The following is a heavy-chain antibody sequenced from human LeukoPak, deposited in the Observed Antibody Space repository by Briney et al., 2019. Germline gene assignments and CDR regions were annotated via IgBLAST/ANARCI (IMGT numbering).Heavy chain of an antibody. Sequence: GRSLRLSCAASGFTFDDYAMHWVRQAPGKGLEWVSGISWNSGSIGYADSVKGRFTISRDNAKNSLYLQMNSLRAEDTALYYCAKGADSSSWYYFDYWGQGTLVTVSP. J-gene: IGHJ4*02. CDR3: AKGADSSSWYYFDY. V-gene: IGHV3-9*01. CDR1: GFTFDDYA. CDR2: ISWNSGSI. D-gene: IGHD6-13*01.